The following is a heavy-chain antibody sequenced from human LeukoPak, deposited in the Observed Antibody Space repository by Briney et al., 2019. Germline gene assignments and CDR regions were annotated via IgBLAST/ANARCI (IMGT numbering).Heavy chain of an antibody. CDR2: ISGSGGST. Sequence: GGSLRLSCAASGFTFSSYAMSWVRQAPGKGLEWVSAISGSGGSTYYADSVKGRFTISRDNSKNTLYLQMNRLRAEDTAVYYCAKDAPGVWNYVGRLDAFDIWGQGTMVTVSS. CDR3: AKDAPGVWNYVGRLDAFDI. CDR1: GFTFSSYA. V-gene: IGHV3-23*01. D-gene: IGHD1-7*01. J-gene: IGHJ3*02.